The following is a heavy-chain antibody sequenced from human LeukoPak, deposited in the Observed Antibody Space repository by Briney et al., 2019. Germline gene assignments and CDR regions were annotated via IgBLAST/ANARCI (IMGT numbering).Heavy chain of an antibody. D-gene: IGHD2-15*01. V-gene: IGHV3-30*18. CDR3: AKGSARSLVVVAAYYFDY. CDR1: GFTFSSYG. J-gene: IGHJ4*02. Sequence: GRSLRLSRAASGFTFSSYGMHWVRQAPGKGLEWVAVISYDGSNKYYADSVKGRFTISRDNSKNTLYLQMNSLRAEDTAVYYCAKGSARSLVVVAAYYFDYWGQGTLVTVSS. CDR2: ISYDGSNK.